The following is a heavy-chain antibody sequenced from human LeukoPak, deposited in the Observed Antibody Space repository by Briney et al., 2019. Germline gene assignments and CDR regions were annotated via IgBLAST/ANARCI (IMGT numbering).Heavy chain of an antibody. CDR3: ARDDIAVAGTDY. V-gene: IGHV3-53*01. J-gene: IGHJ4*02. D-gene: IGHD6-19*01. Sequence: GGSLRLSCAASGLTVSSNYMSWVRQAPGKGLEWVSVIYSDGSTYYADSVKGRFTISRDNFKNTLYLQMNSLRVEDTAVYYCARDDIAVAGTDYWGQGTLVTVSS. CDR2: IYSDGST. CDR1: GLTVSSNY.